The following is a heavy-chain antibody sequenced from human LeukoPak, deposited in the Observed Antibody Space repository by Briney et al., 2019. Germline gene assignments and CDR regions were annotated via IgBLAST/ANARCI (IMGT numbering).Heavy chain of an antibody. V-gene: IGHV3-23*01. CDR3: AKDVEAAISSGGYYFDY. Sequence: GGSLRLSCAASGFTLSRYAMSWARQAPGKGLGWVSGISGPDGSTHYADSVKGRFTVSRDSSKNTLYLQLNSLRAEDTATYYCAKDVEAAISSGGYYFDYWGRGTLVTVSS. CDR1: GFTLSRYA. CDR2: ISGPDGST. D-gene: IGHD6-19*01. J-gene: IGHJ4*02.